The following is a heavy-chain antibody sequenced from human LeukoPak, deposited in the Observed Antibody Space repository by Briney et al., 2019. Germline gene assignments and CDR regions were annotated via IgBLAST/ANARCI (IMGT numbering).Heavy chain of an antibody. Sequence: GGSLRLSCAASGFTFSSYGMHRVRQAPGKGLEWVAVIWYDGSNKYYADSVKGRFTISRDNSKNTLYLQMNSLRAEDTAVYYCARGPRDIVVVDAHYFDYWGQGTLVTVSS. CDR2: IWYDGSNK. CDR3: ARGPRDIVVVDAHYFDY. J-gene: IGHJ4*02. CDR1: GFTFSSYG. V-gene: IGHV3-33*01. D-gene: IGHD2-15*01.